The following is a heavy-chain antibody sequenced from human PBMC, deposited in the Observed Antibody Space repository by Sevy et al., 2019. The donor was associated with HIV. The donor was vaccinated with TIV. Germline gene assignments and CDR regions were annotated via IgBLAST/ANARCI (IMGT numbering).Heavy chain of an antibody. V-gene: IGHV4-34*01. J-gene: IGHJ4*02. CDR1: GGSFSNDD. D-gene: IGHD3-22*01. CDR2: INHSGST. Sequence: SENLSLTCAVYGGSFSNDDWSWIRQPPGKGLEWIGEINHSGSTNYNPSLKSRVTISIDTSKNQFSLKLTSVTAADTAVYYCARWRGTRVTMTVVVTTGYFVNWGQGALVTVSS. CDR3: ARWRGTRVTMTVVVTTGYFVN.